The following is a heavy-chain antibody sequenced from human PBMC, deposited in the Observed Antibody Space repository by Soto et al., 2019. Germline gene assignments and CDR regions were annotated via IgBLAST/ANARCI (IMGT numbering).Heavy chain of an antibody. J-gene: IGHJ5*02. V-gene: IGHV1-18*04. Sequence: QVQLVQSGAEVKKPGASVKVSCKASGYTFTNYGISWVRQAPGQGLEWMGWISAYNGDTHYAQKVQGRVTMTTDTYASTAYMELRSLRSDDTAMYYCARDSLGTETTAWLDPWGQGTLVTVSS. CDR1: GYTFTNYG. CDR2: ISAYNGDT. D-gene: IGHD1-1*01. CDR3: ARDSLGTETTAWLDP.